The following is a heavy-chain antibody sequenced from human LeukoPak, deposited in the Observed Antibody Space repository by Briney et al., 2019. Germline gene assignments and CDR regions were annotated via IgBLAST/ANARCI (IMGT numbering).Heavy chain of an antibody. D-gene: IGHD7-27*01. CDR3: ARHWADAFDI. Sequence: SETLTLTCTVSGGSLGSTTYYWGWIRQPPGKGLEWIGTIFYSGSTYYNPSLKSRVTISVDTSKNQFSLRLSSLTAADTAVYYCARHWADAFDIWGQGTMVTVSS. J-gene: IGHJ3*02. V-gene: IGHV4-39*01. CDR2: IFYSGST. CDR1: GGSLGSTTYY.